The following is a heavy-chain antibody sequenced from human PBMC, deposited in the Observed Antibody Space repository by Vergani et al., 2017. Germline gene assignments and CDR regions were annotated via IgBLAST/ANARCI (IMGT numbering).Heavy chain of an antibody. J-gene: IGHJ6*02. CDR2: FDPEDGET. V-gene: IGHV1-24*01. CDR1: GYTLTELS. CDR3: ATDRRGSYLRVYGMDV. D-gene: IGHD1-26*01. Sequence: QVQLVQSGAEVKKPGSSVKVSCKVSGYTLTELSMHWVRQAPGKGLEWMGGFDPEDGETIDAQKFQGRVTMTEDTSTDPAYLELSSLRSEDTAVYYCATDRRGSYLRVYGMDVWGQGTTVTVSS.